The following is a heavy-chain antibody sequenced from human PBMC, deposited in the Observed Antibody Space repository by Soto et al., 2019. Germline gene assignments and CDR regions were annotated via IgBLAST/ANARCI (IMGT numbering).Heavy chain of an antibody. CDR1: GGSFSGYY. D-gene: IGHD6-13*01. Sequence: PSETLSLTCAVYGGSFSGYYWVWIRQPPGKGLEWIGSIYYSGSTYYNPSLKSRVTISVDTSKNQFSLKLSSVTAADTAVYYCARSQSSSWYGLWGQGTLVTVSS. V-gene: IGHV4-39*01. J-gene: IGHJ4*02. CDR3: ARSQSSSWYGL. CDR2: IYYSGST.